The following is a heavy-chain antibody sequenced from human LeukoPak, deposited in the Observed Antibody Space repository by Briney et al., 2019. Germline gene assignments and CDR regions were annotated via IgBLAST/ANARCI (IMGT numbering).Heavy chain of an antibody. J-gene: IGHJ4*02. D-gene: IGHD2-2*01. CDR3: AKYSGYCSSNRCSHFDY. CDR2: VGGSGAGT. Sequence: PGGSLRLSCAASGFTFSSYAMYWVRQAPGKGLEWVSSVGGSGAGTYYADSVKGRFTVSRDNSKNTLYLQMNSLRAEDTAVYFCAKYSGYCSSNRCSHFDYWGQGTLVTVSS. CDR1: GFTFSSYA. V-gene: IGHV3-23*01.